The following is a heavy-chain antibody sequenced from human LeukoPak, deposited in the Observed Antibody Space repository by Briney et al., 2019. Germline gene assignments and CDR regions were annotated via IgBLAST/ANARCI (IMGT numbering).Heavy chain of an antibody. CDR3: ASSNTYCSSTSCYPDAFDI. D-gene: IGHD2-2*01. CDR2: IYYSGST. Sequence: ETLSLTCTVSGGSISSYYWSWIRQPPGKGLERIRYIYYSGSTNYNPSLKSRVTISVDTSKNQFSLKLSSVAAADTAVYYCASSNTYCSSTSCYPDAFDIWGQGTMVTVSS. V-gene: IGHV4-59*08. J-gene: IGHJ3*02. CDR1: GGSISSYY.